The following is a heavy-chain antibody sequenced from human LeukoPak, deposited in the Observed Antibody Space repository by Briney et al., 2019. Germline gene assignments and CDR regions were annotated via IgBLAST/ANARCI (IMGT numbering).Heavy chain of an antibody. CDR2: ISYIGTT. V-gene: IGHV4-59*11. CDR3: GRDLVTVTKALDI. J-gene: IGHJ3*02. Sequence: SETLSLTCAVSGDSFSSHYWTWIRQPPGRGLEWIGYISYIGTTNYNPSLKSRVTISIDTSKNQFSLKLSSVTTADTAVYYCGRDLVTVTKALDIWGLGTMVSVSS. CDR1: GDSFSSHY. D-gene: IGHD4-17*01.